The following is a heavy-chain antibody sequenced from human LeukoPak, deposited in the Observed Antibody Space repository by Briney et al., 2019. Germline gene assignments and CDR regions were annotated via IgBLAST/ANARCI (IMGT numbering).Heavy chain of an antibody. Sequence: GASVKVSCKASGYTFTGYYMHWVRQAPGQGLEWMGWINPKRGDTNYAQKFQGRVTMTRDTSISTVYMELSRLRSDDTAIYYCASGRTIFYYYMDVWGQGTTVTISS. CDR2: INPKRGDT. V-gene: IGHV1-2*02. CDR3: ASGRTIFYYYMDV. J-gene: IGHJ6*03. CDR1: GYTFTGYY. D-gene: IGHD3-3*02.